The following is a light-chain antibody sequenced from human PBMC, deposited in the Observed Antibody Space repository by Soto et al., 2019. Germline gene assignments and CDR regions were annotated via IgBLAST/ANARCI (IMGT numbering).Light chain of an antibody. CDR2: KAS. CDR1: QTISSW. CDR3: QHYNSAPPT. V-gene: IGKV1-5*03. Sequence: DIQMTQSPSTLSGSVGDRVTITCRASQTISSWLAWYQQKPGKAPKLLIYKASTLKSGVPSRFSGSGSGTEFTLTISSLQPDDFATYYCQHYNSAPPTFAQGTKVDIK. J-gene: IGKJ1*01.